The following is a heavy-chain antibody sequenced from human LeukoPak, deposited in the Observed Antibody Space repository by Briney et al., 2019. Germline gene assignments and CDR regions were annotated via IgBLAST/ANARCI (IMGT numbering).Heavy chain of an antibody. J-gene: IGHJ4*02. CDR1: GFTFSSYG. Sequence: GGSLRLSCAASGFTFSSYGMSWVRQAPGKGLEWVSAISGSGGSTYYADSVKGRFTISRDNSKNTLYLQMNSLRAEDTAVYYCAKAGAQWLVRCYFDYWGQGTLVTVSS. CDR2: ISGSGGST. V-gene: IGHV3-23*01. CDR3: AKAGAQWLVRCYFDY. D-gene: IGHD6-19*01.